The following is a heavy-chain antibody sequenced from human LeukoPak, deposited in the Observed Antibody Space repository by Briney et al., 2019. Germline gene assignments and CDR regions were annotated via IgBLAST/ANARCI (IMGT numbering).Heavy chain of an antibody. D-gene: IGHD1-26*01. V-gene: IGHV3-30*02. CDR1: GFTFSSYG. CDR2: IRYDGSNT. J-gene: IGHJ5*02. CDR3: ARVTHIVGATIEAKNWFDP. Sequence: GGSLRLSCAASGFTFSSYGMHWVRQAPGKGLEWVAFIRYDGSNTYYADSVKGRFTISRDNSKNTLYLQMNSLRAEDTAVYYCARVTHIVGATIEAKNWFDPWGQGTLATVSS.